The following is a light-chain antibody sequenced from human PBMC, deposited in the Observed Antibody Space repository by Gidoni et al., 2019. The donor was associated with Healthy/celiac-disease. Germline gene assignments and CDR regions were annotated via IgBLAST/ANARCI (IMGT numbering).Light chain of an antibody. J-gene: IGKJ4*01. CDR2: WAS. CDR3: QQYNNWLT. V-gene: IGKV3-15*01. CDR1: QSVSSN. Sequence: EIVMTQSPATLSVSPGERATLSCRASQSVSSNLAWYQQKPGQAPKLLIYWASTRATGIPARFSGSGSGTEFTLTISSLQSEDFAVYYCQQYNNWLTFGGGTKVEIK.